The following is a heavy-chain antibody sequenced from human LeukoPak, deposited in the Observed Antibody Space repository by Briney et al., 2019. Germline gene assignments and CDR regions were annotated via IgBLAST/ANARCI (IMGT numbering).Heavy chain of an antibody. D-gene: IGHD6-19*01. J-gene: IGHJ4*02. CDR1: GFTFSSYW. Sequence: GGSLRLSCVASGFTFSSYWMQWVRRGPGKGLVWVSFINGDGTTTTYADSVRGRFTISRDNAKNTVYLQMNSLRAEDTAVYYCATQFWWAAVAGKVLDYWGQGTLVTVSS. CDR2: INGDGTTT. V-gene: IGHV3-74*01. CDR3: ATQFWWAAVAGKVLDY.